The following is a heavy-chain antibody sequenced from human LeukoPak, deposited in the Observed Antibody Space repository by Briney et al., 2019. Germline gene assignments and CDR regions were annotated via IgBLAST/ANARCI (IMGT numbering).Heavy chain of an antibody. CDR2: ISWNSGSI. V-gene: IGHV3-9*01. D-gene: IGHD6-19*01. CDR3: AKVAGEWLIGGDPFDY. Sequence: GGSLRLSCAASGFTFDDYATHWVRQAPGKGLEWVSGISWNSGSIGYADSVKGRFTISRDNAKNSLYLQMNSLRAEDTALYYCAKVAGEWLIGGDPFDYWGQGTLVTVSS. CDR1: GFTFDDYA. J-gene: IGHJ4*02.